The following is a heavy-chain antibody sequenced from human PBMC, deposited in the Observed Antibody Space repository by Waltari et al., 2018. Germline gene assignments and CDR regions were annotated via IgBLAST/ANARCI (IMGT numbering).Heavy chain of an antibody. V-gene: IGHV4-59*01. D-gene: IGHD1-26*01. CDR1: GGSISSYY. CDR3: AREEDSGSYYY. CDR2: IYYSGST. J-gene: IGHJ4*02. Sequence: QVQLQESGPGLVKPSETLSLTCTVSGGSISSYYWSWIRQPPGKGLEWIGYIYYSGSTNYNPSLKSRVTISVDTSKNQFSLKLSSVTAADTAVYYCAREEDSGSYYYWGQGTLVTVSS.